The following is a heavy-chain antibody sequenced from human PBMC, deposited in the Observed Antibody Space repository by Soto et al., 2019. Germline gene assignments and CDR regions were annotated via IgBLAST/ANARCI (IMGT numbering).Heavy chain of an antibody. CDR3: VREAIVASTVPHNWVDS. Sequence: GGSLRLSCAASGFTFSSYGMHWVRQAPGKGLKWVAVIWYDGSNEYYVDSVKGRFTISRDNSKNTLYLQMNSLRAEDTAVYYCVREAIVASTVPHNWVDSWGQGT. CDR2: IWYDGSNE. V-gene: IGHV3-33*01. D-gene: IGHD5-12*01. CDR1: GFTFSSYG. J-gene: IGHJ5*01.